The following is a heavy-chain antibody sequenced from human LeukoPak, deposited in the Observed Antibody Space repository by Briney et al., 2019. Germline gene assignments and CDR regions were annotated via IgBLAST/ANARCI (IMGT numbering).Heavy chain of an antibody. CDR3: TRFSRSSSSNY. CDR2: IRQDGSEK. J-gene: IGHJ4*02. V-gene: IGHV3-7*01. D-gene: IGHD6-6*01. CDR1: GFTFSNYW. Sequence: GGSLRLSCAASGFTFSNYWMSWVRQAPGKGLEWVAIIRQDGSEKKCVDSVKGRFTISRDNAKNSLYLEMNSLRAEDTAVYYCTRFSRSSSSNYWGQGTLVTVSS.